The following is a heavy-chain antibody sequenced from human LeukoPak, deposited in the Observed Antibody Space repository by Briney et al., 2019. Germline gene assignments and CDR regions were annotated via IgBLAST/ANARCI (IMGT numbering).Heavy chain of an antibody. V-gene: IGHV3-15*01. CDR3: TTAEDWGRDY. CDR1: GFTFSSYD. J-gene: IGHJ4*02. D-gene: IGHD3-16*01. CDR2: IKSKTDGGTT. Sequence: GGSLRLSCVVSGFTFSSYDMSWVRQAPGKGLEWVGRIKSKTDGGTTDYAAPVKGRFTISRDDSKNTLYLQMNSLKTEDTAVYYCTTAEDWGRDYWGQGTLVTVSS.